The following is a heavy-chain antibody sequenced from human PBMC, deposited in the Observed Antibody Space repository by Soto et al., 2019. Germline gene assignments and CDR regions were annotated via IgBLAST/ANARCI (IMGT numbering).Heavy chain of an antibody. Sequence: EVQLVESGGGLVQPGRSLRLSCAASGITFDDFAMHWVRQAPGKGLEWVSGINWDGDFLDYADSVKGRLTISRDKAKNSLXLXXXXLXXXXXXXXXXXLGSXSSFYSLNYWGQGTLVTVSS. CDR2: INWDGDFL. CDR1: GITFDDFA. CDR3: XLGSXSSFYSLNY. D-gene: IGHD6-6*01. J-gene: IGHJ4*02. V-gene: IGHV3-9*01.